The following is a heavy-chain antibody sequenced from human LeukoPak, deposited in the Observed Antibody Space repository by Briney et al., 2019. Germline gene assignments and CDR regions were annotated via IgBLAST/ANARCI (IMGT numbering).Heavy chain of an antibody. CDR3: ARVEQQLVPGYYYGMDV. Sequence: GGSLRLSCAASGFTFSSYSMNWVRQAPGKGLEWVSSISSSSYIYYADSVKGRFTISRDNAKNSLYLQMNSLRAEDTAVYYCARVEQQLVPGYYYGMDVWGQGTTVTVSS. D-gene: IGHD6-13*01. CDR2: ISSSSYI. V-gene: IGHV3-21*01. J-gene: IGHJ6*02. CDR1: GFTFSSYS.